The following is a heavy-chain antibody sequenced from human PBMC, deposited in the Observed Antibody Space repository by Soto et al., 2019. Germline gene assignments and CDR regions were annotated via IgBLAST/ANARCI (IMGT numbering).Heavy chain of an antibody. J-gene: IGHJ6*02. Sequence: PSETLSLTCTVSGGSISSYYWSWIRQPPGKGLEWIGYIYYSGSTNYNPSLKSRVTISVDTSKNQFSLKLSSVTAADTAVYYCARDRGVVPAATQYYYYYGMDVWGQGTTVTVS. D-gene: IGHD2-2*01. CDR2: IYYSGST. V-gene: IGHV4-59*01. CDR3: ARDRGVVPAATQYYYYYGMDV. CDR1: GGSISSYY.